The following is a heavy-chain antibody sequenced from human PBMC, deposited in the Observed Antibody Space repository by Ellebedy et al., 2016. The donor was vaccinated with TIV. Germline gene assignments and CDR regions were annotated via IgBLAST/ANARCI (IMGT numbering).Heavy chain of an antibody. CDR1: GFTFSRSA. J-gene: IGHJ4*02. CDR3: AKDVERASKDY. V-gene: IGHV3-23*01. CDR2: ISSWDYGGGP. Sequence: GESLKISCAASGFTFSRSALSWVRQTPEKGLEWVAQISSWDYGGGPFYADSVRGRFTISRDDSRNTGHLQMIRLRAEDTALYYCAKDVERASKDYWGQGTLVTVSS. D-gene: IGHD4-11*01.